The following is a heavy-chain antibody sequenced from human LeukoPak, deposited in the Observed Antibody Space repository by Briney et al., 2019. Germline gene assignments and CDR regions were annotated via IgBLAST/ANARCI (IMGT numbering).Heavy chain of an antibody. D-gene: IGHD3-22*01. Sequence: ASVKISCKASGYTFTSYYLHWVRQAPGQGLEWMGTINLSGDRTSYAQKIQGRVTMTRDTSISTAYMELSRLRSDDTAVYYCARAPYYDSSGYYSLAFDIWGQGTMVTVSS. V-gene: IGHV1-46*01. CDR3: ARAPYYDSSGYYSLAFDI. CDR1: GYTFTSYY. CDR2: INLSGDRT. J-gene: IGHJ3*02.